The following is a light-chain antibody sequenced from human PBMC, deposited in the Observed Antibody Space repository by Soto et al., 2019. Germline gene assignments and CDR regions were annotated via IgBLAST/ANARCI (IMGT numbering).Light chain of an antibody. J-gene: IGKJ4*01. Sequence: EIVLTQSPGTLSLSPGERATLSCRASQSVSSNYLAWYQQKPGQAPRLLIYGASSRATGIPDRFSGSGSGTEFTLTINSLQSEDCATYYCQQYHTWPVTFGGGTKVDIK. V-gene: IGKV3-20*01. CDR3: QQYHTWPVT. CDR1: QSVSSNY. CDR2: GAS.